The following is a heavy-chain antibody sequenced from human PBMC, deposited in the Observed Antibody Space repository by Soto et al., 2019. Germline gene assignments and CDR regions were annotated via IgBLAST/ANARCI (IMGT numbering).Heavy chain of an antibody. J-gene: IGHJ4*02. CDR1: GYTFNTYY. V-gene: IGHV1-46*02. CDR2: IHPSGGGT. CDR3: ARGGHIAVVTASFDY. Sequence: QVQLVQSGAEVRKPGASVKVSCKQSGYTFNTYYLHWLRQAPGQALEWMGVIHPSGGGTTYPQKFLGRVTVTRDTSTTTVFMELSSLRSDDPAVYYCARGGHIAVVTASFDYWGQGTLVTVSS. D-gene: IGHD2-21*02.